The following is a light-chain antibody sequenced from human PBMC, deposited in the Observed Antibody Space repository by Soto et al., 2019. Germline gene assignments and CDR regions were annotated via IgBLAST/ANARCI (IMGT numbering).Light chain of an antibody. J-gene: IGKJ3*01. CDR2: GTS. CDR1: QSVSSKY. Sequence: EMVLTQSPGTLSLSPGERATLSCRASQSVSSKYLVWYQQKPGQAPRVLIYGTSIRASGVPERFSGGGSGTDFTLTITRLEPEDFAVYYCQQYGSSLFTFGPGTKVDFK. V-gene: IGKV3-20*01. CDR3: QQYGSSLFT.